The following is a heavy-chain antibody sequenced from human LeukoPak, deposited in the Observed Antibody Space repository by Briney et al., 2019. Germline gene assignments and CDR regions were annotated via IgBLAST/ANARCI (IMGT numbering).Heavy chain of an antibody. D-gene: IGHD6-13*01. CDR2: TYYRSKWYN. Sequence: SQTLSLTCAISGDSVSSNSAAWNWIRQSPSRGLEWLGRTYYRSKWYNDYAVSVKSRITINPDTSKNQFSLQLNSVTPEDTAVYYCARDDSSSWYGGLGLFDPWGQGTLVTVSS. CDR1: GDSVSSNSAA. J-gene: IGHJ5*02. CDR3: ARDDSSSWYGGLGLFDP. V-gene: IGHV6-1*01.